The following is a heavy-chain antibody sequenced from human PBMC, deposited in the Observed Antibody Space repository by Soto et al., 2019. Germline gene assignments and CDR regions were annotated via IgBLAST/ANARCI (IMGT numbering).Heavy chain of an antibody. CDR2: IYYSGST. CDR1: GGSISSGGDY. CDR3: AIDRGFGELIK. V-gene: IGHV4-31*03. Sequence: QVQLQESGPGLVKPSQTLSRTCTVSGGSISSGGDYWTWIRQHPGKGLEWIGYIYYSGSTYYTPSLRSRITISVDTSKNQFSLKLSSVTAADTAVYYCAIDRGFGELIKWGQGTLVTVSS. J-gene: IGHJ4*02. D-gene: IGHD3-10*01.